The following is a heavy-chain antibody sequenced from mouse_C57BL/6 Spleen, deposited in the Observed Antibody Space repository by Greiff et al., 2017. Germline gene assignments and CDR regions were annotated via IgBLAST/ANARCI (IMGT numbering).Heavy chain of an antibody. CDR2: IYPGDGDT. Sequence: VQLQQSGAELVKPGASVKISCKASGYAFSSYWMNWVKQRPGKGLAWIGQIYPGDGDTNYNGKFKGKATLTADKSSSTAYMQLSSLTSENSAVYFCARKGRYYHRDVWGTGTTVTVSS. V-gene: IGHV1-80*01. D-gene: IGHD1-1*01. CDR3: ARKGRYYHRDV. J-gene: IGHJ1*03. CDR1: GYAFSSYW.